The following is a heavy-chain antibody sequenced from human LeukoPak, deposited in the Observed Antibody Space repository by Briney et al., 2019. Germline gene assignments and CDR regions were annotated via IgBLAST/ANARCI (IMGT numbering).Heavy chain of an antibody. J-gene: IGHJ4*02. Sequence: GASVKVSCKASGGTFSSYAISWVRQAPGQGLEWMGGIIPIFGTANYAQKFQGRVTIIADESTSTAYMELSSLRSEDTAVYYCARSIRYCSGGSCYDYWGQGTLVTVSS. CDR1: GGTFSSYA. CDR2: IIPIFGTA. V-gene: IGHV1-69*13. CDR3: ARSIRYCSGGSCYDY. D-gene: IGHD2-15*01.